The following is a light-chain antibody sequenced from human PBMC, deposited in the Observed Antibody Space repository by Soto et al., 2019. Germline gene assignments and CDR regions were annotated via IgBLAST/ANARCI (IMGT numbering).Light chain of an antibody. CDR2: DVN. CDR3: CSCSVTDTIVV. V-gene: IGLV2-14*03. J-gene: IGLJ2*01. CDR1: SSDVGAYYY. Sequence: QSALAQPASVSGSPGQSITISCTGTSSDVGAYYYVSWYQQHPGNAPRLMIYDVNKRPSGASARFSGSKSGNTASLTISGLQAEDEADYYCCSCSVTDTIVVFGGGTKLTVL.